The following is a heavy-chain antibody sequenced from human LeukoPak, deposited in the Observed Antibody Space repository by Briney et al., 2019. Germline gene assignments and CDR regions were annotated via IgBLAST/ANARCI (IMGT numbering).Heavy chain of an antibody. Sequence: PGRSLRLACAASGFTFSSYAMPWGRQAGGKGLEWVAVIAYEGSNKNYGDCVKGRFTIYSANCKNTLYLQMNSLRAEDTAVYYCARDGKEISYYDILTGYSEYFFDYWGPGTLVTVSS. CDR2: IAYEGSNK. CDR1: GFTFSSYA. V-gene: IGHV3-30*04. J-gene: IGHJ4*02. D-gene: IGHD3-9*01. CDR3: ARDGKEISYYDILTGYSEYFFDY.